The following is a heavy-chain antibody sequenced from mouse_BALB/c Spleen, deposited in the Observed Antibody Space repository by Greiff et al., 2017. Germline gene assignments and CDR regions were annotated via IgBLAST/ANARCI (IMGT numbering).Heavy chain of an antibody. J-gene: IGHJ4*01. CDR2: ISSGGSYT. CDR1: GFTFSSYT. Sequence: DVKLVESGGGLVKPGGSLKLSCAASGFTFSSYTMSWVRQTPEKRLEWVATISSGGSYTYYPDSVKGRFTISRDNAKNTLYLQMSSLKSEDTAMYYCTRSDYDGGAMDYWGQGTSVTVSS. CDR3: TRSDYDGGAMDY. D-gene: IGHD2-4*01. V-gene: IGHV5-6-4*01.